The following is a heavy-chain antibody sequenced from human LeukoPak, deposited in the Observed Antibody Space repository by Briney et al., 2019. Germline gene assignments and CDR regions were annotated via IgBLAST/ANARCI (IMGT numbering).Heavy chain of an antibody. CDR2: IKQDGSEK. V-gene: IGHV3-7*01. D-gene: IGHD6-13*01. J-gene: IGHJ4*02. Sequence: GGSLRLSCAASGFTFSNYWMNWVRQAPGKGLEWVANIKQDGSEKYYVDSVKGRFTISRDNAKNSLYLQMNSLRAEDTAVYYCARGHSSSYDYYFDYWGQGTLVTVSS. CDR1: GFTFSNYW. CDR3: ARGHSSSYDYYFDY.